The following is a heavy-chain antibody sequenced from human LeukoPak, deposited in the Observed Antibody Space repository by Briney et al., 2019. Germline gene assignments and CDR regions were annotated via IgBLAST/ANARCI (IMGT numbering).Heavy chain of an antibody. CDR2: INHTGST. CDR3: ARGRLAAAPYFDY. J-gene: IGHJ4*02. D-gene: IGHD6-13*01. CDR1: GVSFSDYY. V-gene: IGHV4-34*01. Sequence: PSETLSLTCAVYGVSFSDYYWSWIRQSPGKGLEWIGEINHTGSTKYNPSLKSRVTISVDTSKNQFSLKLSSVTAADTAVYYCARGRLAAAPYFDYWGQGTLVTVSS.